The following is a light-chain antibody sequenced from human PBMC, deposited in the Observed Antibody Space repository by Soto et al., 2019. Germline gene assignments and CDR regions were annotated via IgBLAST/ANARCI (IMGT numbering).Light chain of an antibody. CDR3: GTWDTSLTAYV. Sequence: QSVLTQPPSVSAAPGRKITISCSGGSSNIGKNYVSWYQQLPGTAPKPLIYDNDKRPSGIPDRFSGSKSGTSATLDITGLQTGDEADYYCGTWDTSLTAYVFGTGTKVTVL. CDR2: DND. CDR1: SSNIGKNY. V-gene: IGLV1-51*01. J-gene: IGLJ1*01.